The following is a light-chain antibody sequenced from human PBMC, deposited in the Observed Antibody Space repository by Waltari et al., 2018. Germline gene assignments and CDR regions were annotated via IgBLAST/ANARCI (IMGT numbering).Light chain of an antibody. CDR1: QSVSRK. V-gene: IGKV3-15*01. J-gene: IGKJ3*01. CDR3: QQYSNWPLFT. Sequence: EIMMTQSPATLSVSPGERATLSCRVSQSVSRKLAWYQQKPGQAPRLLIYDTSSRATDIPARFSGSGSGTEFTLTISSLQSEDFAVYYCQQYSNWPLFTFGPGTKVDFK. CDR2: DTS.